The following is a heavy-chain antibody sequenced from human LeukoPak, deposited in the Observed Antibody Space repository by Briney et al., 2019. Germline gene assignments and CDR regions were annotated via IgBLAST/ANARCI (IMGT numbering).Heavy chain of an antibody. D-gene: IGHD3-10*01. CDR1: GGSFSGYY. J-gene: IGHJ4*02. CDR3: ARYMIRGPYHFDY. Sequence: SETLSLTCAVYGGSFSGYYWSWIRQPPGKGLEWIGEINHSGSTNYNPSLKSRVTISVDTAKNQFSLKQSSVSAADTAVYFCARYMIRGPYHFDYWGQGTLVSVSS. V-gene: IGHV4-34*01. CDR2: INHSGST.